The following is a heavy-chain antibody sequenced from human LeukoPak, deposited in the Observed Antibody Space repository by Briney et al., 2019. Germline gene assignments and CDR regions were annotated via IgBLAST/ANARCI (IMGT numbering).Heavy chain of an antibody. Sequence: GRSLRLSCVASGFTFSNFAIHWVRQIPGKRLEWVAVISFDGTNSYYTDSVKGRFTISRDDSKNTLYLQMNSLRAEDTAVYYCARRVGAPDYWGQGTLVTVSS. V-gene: IGHV3-30*04. CDR2: ISFDGTNS. CDR3: ARRVGAPDY. D-gene: IGHD1-26*01. CDR1: GFTFSNFA. J-gene: IGHJ4*02.